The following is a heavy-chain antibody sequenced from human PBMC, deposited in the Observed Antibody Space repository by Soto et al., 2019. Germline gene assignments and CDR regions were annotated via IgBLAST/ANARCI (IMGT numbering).Heavy chain of an antibody. CDR1: GGSMSTYY. J-gene: IGHJ3*02. Sequence: QVQLPESGPGLVKPSETLSLTCTVSGGSMSTYYWSWIRQPPGRGLEWIGYIFNSGTTSYNPSLKSRVTISGDTSKSQFSLKLSSVSAADTAVYYCASGVSSIPGRRYAFDIWGQGTMVTVSS. CDR3: ASGVSSIPGRRYAFDI. D-gene: IGHD6-6*01. CDR2: IFNSGTT. V-gene: IGHV4-59*01.